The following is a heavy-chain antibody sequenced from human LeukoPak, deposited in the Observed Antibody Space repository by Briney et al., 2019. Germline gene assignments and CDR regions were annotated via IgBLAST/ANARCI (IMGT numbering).Heavy chain of an antibody. J-gene: IGHJ4*02. CDR2: IHNSGST. Sequence: RSSETLSLTCTVSGGSISSYYWSWIRQPPGKGLEWIGYIHNSGSTNYNPSLKSRVTISVDTSKNQFSLKLSSVTAADTAVYYCARTTPPGIAMAGTGGFDHWGQGTLVTVSS. CDR1: GGSISSYY. D-gene: IGHD6-19*01. CDR3: ARTTPPGIAMAGTGGFDH. V-gene: IGHV4-59*01.